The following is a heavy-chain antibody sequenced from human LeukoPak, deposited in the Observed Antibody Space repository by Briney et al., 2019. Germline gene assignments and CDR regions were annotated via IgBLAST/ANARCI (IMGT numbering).Heavy chain of an antibody. CDR2: MNPNSGNT. CDR3: ASSPLYSYGRDHDY. CDR1: GYTFTSYD. J-gene: IGHJ4*02. V-gene: IGHV1-8*01. D-gene: IGHD5-18*01. Sequence: ASVKVSCKASGYTFTSYDINWVRQATGQGLEWMGWMNPNSGNTGYAQKFQGRVTITRDTSASTAYMELSSLRSEDTAVYYCASSPLYSYGRDHDYWGQGTLVTVSS.